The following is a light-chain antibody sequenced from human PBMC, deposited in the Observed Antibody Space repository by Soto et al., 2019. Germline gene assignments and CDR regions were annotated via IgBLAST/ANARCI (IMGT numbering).Light chain of an antibody. Sequence: QSVLTQPPSVSGAPGQRVTISCTGCSSNIGAGYDVHWYQQLPGTAPKLLIYGNSNRPSGVPDRFSGSKSGTSASLAITGLQAEDEADYYCHSYDSSLSGSVFGGGTKLTVL. CDR2: GNS. V-gene: IGLV1-40*01. J-gene: IGLJ2*01. CDR1: SSNIGAGYD. CDR3: HSYDSSLSGSV.